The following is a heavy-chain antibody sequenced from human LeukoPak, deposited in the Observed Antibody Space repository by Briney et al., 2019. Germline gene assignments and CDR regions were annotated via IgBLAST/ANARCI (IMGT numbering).Heavy chain of an antibody. V-gene: IGHV3-9*01. CDR2: ISWNSGSI. CDR1: GFTFDDYA. Sequence: GGSLRPSCAASGFTFDDYAMHWLRQAPGKGLEWVSGISWNSGSIAYADSVKGRFTISRDNAKNSLYLQMNSLRTEDTALYYCAKDIAAVSPRYFDLWGRGTLVTVSS. J-gene: IGHJ2*01. CDR3: AKDIAAVSPRYFDL. D-gene: IGHD6-13*01.